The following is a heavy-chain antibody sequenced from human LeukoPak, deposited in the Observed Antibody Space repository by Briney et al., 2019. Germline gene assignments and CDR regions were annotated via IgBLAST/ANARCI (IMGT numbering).Heavy chain of an antibody. V-gene: IGHV4-59*01. CDR2: IYYSGST. J-gene: IGHJ4*02. CDR1: GGSISSYY. D-gene: IGHD2-15*01. Sequence: SETLSLTCTVSGGSISSYYWSWIRQPPGKGLEWIGYIYYSGSTNYNPSPKSRVTVSVDTSKNQFSLKLSSVTAADTAVYYCARVGSLAATTYFDYWGQGTLVTVSS. CDR3: ARVGSLAATTYFDY.